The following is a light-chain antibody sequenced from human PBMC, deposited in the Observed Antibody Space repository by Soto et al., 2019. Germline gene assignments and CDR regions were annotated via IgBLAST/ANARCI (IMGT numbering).Light chain of an antibody. CDR1: SSDVGGYNY. CDR3: SSYAGSNNYV. J-gene: IGLJ1*01. Sequence: QSALTQPPSASGSPGQPVTISCTGTSSDVGGYNYVSWYQQHPGKAPKFMIYEVSKRPSGVPDRFSGSKSGNTASLTVSGLQAEDEADYYCSSYAGSNNYVFGTGTKVTVL. CDR2: EVS. V-gene: IGLV2-8*01.